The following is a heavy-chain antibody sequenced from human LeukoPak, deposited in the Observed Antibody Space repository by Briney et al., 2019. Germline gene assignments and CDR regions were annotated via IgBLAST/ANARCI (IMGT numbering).Heavy chain of an antibody. Sequence: SETLSLTCTVSGGSISSSSYYWGWIRQPPGRGLEWIGSIYYSGSTYYNPSLKSRVTISVDTSKNQFSLKLSSVTAADTAVYYCARLYYGDSYWGQGTLVTVSS. J-gene: IGHJ4*02. V-gene: IGHV4-39*01. D-gene: IGHD4-17*01. CDR3: ARLYYGDSY. CDR1: GGSISSSSYY. CDR2: IYYSGST.